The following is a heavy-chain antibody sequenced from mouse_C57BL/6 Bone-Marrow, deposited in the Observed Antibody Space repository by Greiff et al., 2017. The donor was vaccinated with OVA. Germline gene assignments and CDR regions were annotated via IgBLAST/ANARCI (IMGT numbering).Heavy chain of an antibody. CDR2: ISNLAYSI. D-gene: IGHD1-1*01. J-gene: IGHJ4*01. V-gene: IGHV5-15*01. CDR3: ARRGVYYGYAMDY. Sequence: EVQLVESGGGLVQPGGSLKLSCAASGFTFSDYGMAWVRQAPRKGPEWVAFISNLAYSIYYADTVTGRFTISRENAKNTLYLEMSSLRSEDTAMYYCARRGVYYGYAMDYWGQGTSVTVSS. CDR1: GFTFSDYG.